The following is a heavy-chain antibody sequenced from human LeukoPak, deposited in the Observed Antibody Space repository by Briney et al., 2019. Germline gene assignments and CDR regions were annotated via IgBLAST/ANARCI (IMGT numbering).Heavy chain of an antibody. J-gene: IGHJ5*02. CDR1: GGSISSYY. D-gene: IGHD3-3*01. V-gene: IGHV4-59*01. Sequence: SETLSLTCTVSGGSISSYYWSWIRQPPGKGLEWIGYIYYSGSTNYNPSLKSRATISVDTSKNQFSLKLSSVTAADTAVYYCARAPYAYDFWSGYYFEWFDPWGQGTLVTVSS. CDR3: ARAPYAYDFWSGYYFEWFDP. CDR2: IYYSGST.